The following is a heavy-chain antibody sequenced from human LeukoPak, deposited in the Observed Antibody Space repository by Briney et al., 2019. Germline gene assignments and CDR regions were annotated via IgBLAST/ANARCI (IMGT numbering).Heavy chain of an antibody. CDR2: IYTSGST. Sequence: SQTLSLTCTVSGGSISSGSYYWSWIRQPAGKGLEWIGRIYTSGSTNYNPSLKSRVTISVDTSKNQFSLKLSSVTAADTAGYYCAREGLKIEWLTDYWGQGTLVTGSS. CDR3: AREGLKIEWLTDY. CDR1: GGSISSGSYY. J-gene: IGHJ4*01. V-gene: IGHV4-61*02. D-gene: IGHD5-12*01.